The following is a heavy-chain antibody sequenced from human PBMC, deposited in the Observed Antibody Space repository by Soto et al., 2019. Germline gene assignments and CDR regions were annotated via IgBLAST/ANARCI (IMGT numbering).Heavy chain of an antibody. Sequence: SETLSLTCTDSGGSISSYYWSWIRQPPGKGLEWIGYIYYSGSTNYNPSLKSRVTISVDTSKNQFSLKLSSVTAADTAVYYCARMVSGSYGEDYWGQGTLVPVSS. D-gene: IGHD1-26*01. V-gene: IGHV4-59*01. CDR1: GGSISSYY. CDR2: IYYSGST. CDR3: ARMVSGSYGEDY. J-gene: IGHJ4*02.